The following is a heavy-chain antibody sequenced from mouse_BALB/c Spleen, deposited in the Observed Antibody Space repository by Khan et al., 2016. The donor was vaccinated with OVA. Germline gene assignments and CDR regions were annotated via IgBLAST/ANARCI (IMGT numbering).Heavy chain of an antibody. J-gene: IGHJ3*01. Sequence: VQLQQSGPELVEPGASVKMSCKASGYTFSNYVIHWMKQKPGQGLEWIAYINPYNAGTRYNEKFKGKATLTSDISSTTAYMELNSLTSEDSVVYYCAREASSWDFSFPYWGQGTLVTVSA. CDR3: AREASSWDFSFPY. V-gene: IGHV1S136*01. CDR1: GYTFSNYV. D-gene: IGHD4-1*01. CDR2: INPYNAGT.